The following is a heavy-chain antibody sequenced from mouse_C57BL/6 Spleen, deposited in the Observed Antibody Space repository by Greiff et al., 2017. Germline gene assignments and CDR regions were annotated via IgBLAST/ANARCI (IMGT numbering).Heavy chain of an antibody. CDR1: GFNIKDYY. D-gene: IGHD1-1*01. V-gene: IGHV14-2*01. CDR3: ATPLITTVVDWYFDV. Sequence: VQLKESGAELVKPGASVKLSCTASGFNIKDYYMHWVKQRTEQGLEWIGRIDPEDGETKYAPKFQGKATITADTSSNTAYLQLSSLTSEDTAVYYCATPLITTVVDWYFDVWGTGTTVTVSS. CDR2: IDPEDGET. J-gene: IGHJ1*03.